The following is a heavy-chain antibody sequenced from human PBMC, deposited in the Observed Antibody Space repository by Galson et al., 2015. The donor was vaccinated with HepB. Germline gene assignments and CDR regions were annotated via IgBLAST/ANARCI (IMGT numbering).Heavy chain of an antibody. CDR2: ISYDGSNK. D-gene: IGHD3-10*01. CDR1: GFTFSSYA. CDR3: ARDGDIWFGESEFDY. J-gene: IGHJ4*02. V-gene: IGHV3-30*04. Sequence: SLRLSCAASGFTFSSYAMHWVRQAPGKGLEWVAVISYDGSNKYYADSVKGRFTISRDNSKNTLYLQMNSLRAEDTAVYYCARDGDIWFGESEFDYWGQGTLVTVSS.